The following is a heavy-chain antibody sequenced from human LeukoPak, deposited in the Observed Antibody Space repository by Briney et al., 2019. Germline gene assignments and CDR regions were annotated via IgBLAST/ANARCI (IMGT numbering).Heavy chain of an antibody. CDR3: AGAPDYVWGSYRVDY. CDR1: GYTFTSYG. Sequence: ASVKVSCKASGYTFTSYGISWVRQAPGQGLEWMGWISAYNGNTNYAQKLQGRVTMTTDTSTSTAYMELRSLRSDDTAVYYCAGAPDYVWGSYRVDYWGQGTLVTVSS. CDR2: ISAYNGNT. J-gene: IGHJ4*02. D-gene: IGHD3-16*02. V-gene: IGHV1-18*01.